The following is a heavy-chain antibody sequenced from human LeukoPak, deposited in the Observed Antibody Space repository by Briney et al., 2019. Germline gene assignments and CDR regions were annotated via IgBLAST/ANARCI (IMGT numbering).Heavy chain of an antibody. D-gene: IGHD3-10*01. CDR2: ISSSSTYM. V-gene: IGHV3-21*01. J-gene: IGHJ4*02. CDR3: ARRFRGLDS. Sequence: GGSLRLSCAASGFTFSSYSMNWVRQAPGKGLEWVSSISSSSTYMNYADSLKGRFTISRDNAKNSLYLQMNSLTAEDTAVYYCARRFRGLDSWGQGTLVTVSS. CDR1: GFTFSSYS.